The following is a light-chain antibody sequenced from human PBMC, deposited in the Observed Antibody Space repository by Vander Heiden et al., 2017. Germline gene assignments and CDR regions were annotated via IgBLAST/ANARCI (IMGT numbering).Light chain of an antibody. V-gene: IGKV3-15*01. J-gene: IGKJ2*01. CDR3: HQYDNWPGT. CDR1: QSISSN. Sequence: EKVMTQSPATLSVSPGGRATLSCRASQSISSNLAWYQQRPGQAPRLLIYGASTRATGIPARFSGSGSGTAFTLTISSLQSEDFAVYYCHQYDNWPGTFGQWTKVEIK. CDR2: GAS.